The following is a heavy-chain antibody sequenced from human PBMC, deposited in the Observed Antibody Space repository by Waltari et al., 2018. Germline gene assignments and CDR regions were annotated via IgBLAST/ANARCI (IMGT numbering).Heavy chain of an antibody. CDR2: ISSSSSYI. J-gene: IGHJ6*02. D-gene: IGHD6-13*01. Sequence: EVQLVESGGGLVKPGGSLRLSCAASGFTFSSYSMHWVRQAPGKGLEWVSSISSSSSYIYYADSVKGRFTISRDNAKNSLYLQMNSLRAEDTAVYYCARVSSSRYYYGMDVWGQGTTVTVSS. CDR1: GFTFSSYS. CDR3: ARVSSSRYYYGMDV. V-gene: IGHV3-21*01.